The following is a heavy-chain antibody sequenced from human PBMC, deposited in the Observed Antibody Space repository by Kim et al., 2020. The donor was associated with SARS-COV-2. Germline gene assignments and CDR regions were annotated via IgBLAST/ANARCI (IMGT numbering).Heavy chain of an antibody. V-gene: IGHV3-11*01. J-gene: IGHJ4*02. CDR3: ARVTYDYVWGSYSTYYFDY. Sequence: GRFTISRDNAKNSLYLQMNSLGAEDTAVYYCARVTYDYVWGSYSTYYFDYWGQGTLVTVSS. D-gene: IGHD3-16*01.